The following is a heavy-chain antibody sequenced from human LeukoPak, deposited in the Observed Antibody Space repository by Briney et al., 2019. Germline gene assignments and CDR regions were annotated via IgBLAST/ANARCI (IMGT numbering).Heavy chain of an antibody. CDR1: GFTFSSYE. CDR2: ISSSGSTI. D-gene: IGHD5-18*01. V-gene: IGHV3-48*03. CDR3: ANPNGGYSYGWYY. J-gene: IGHJ4*02. Sequence: GGSLRLSCAASGFTFSSYEMNWVRQAPGKGLEWVSYISSSGSTIYYADSVKGRFTISRDNSKNTLYLQMNSLRAEDTAVYYCANPNGGYSYGWYYWGQGTLVTVSS.